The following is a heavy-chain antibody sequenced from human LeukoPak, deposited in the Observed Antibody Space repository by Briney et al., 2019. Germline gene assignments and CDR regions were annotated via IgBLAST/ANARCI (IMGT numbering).Heavy chain of an antibody. CDR2: ISISGSTK. J-gene: IGHJ5*02. D-gene: IGHD1-1*01. Sequence: GGSLRLSCAASVVTFSDYYISCIRQAPGKGLEWVSYISISGSTKYYADALKSRFTISRDNDKNSLYLQMKRLRAEETAVYYCARELNGAFDAWGQGTLVTVSS. CDR1: VVTFSDYY. V-gene: IGHV3-11*04. CDR3: ARELNGAFDA.